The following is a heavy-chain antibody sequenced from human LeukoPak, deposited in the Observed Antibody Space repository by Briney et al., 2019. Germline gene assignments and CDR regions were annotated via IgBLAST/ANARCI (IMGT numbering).Heavy chain of an antibody. CDR1: GFTFSNAW. J-gene: IGHJ4*02. V-gene: IGHV3-15*07. Sequence: GGSLRLSCAASGFTFSNAWMNWVRQAPGKGLEWVDRIKSKTDGGTTDYAAPVKGRFTISRDDSKNTLYLQMNSLKTEDTAVYYCTVNYYDSSGYLPSWDYWGQGTLVTVSS. CDR2: IKSKTDGGTT. D-gene: IGHD3-22*01. CDR3: TVNYYDSSGYLPSWDY.